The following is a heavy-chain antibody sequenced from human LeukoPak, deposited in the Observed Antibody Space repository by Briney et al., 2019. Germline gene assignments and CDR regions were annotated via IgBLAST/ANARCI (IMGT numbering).Heavy chain of an antibody. Sequence: SETLSLTCAVYGGSFSGYYWSWIRQPPGKGLEWIGYIYHSGSTYYNPSLKSRVTISVDTSKNQFSLKLSSVTAADTAVYYCARQQGDIVVVPAARSAANYYGSGTEFDYWGQGTLVTVSS. CDR3: ARQQGDIVVVPAARSAANYYGSGTEFDY. CDR2: IYHSGST. V-gene: IGHV4-34*01. J-gene: IGHJ4*02. D-gene: IGHD2-2*01. CDR1: GGSFSGYY.